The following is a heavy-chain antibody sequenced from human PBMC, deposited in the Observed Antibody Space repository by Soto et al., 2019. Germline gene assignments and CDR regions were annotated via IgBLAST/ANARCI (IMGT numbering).Heavy chain of an antibody. D-gene: IGHD3-22*01. CDR1: GYTFTGYY. V-gene: IGHV1-2*04. CDR2: INPNSGGT. J-gene: IGHJ3*02. CDR3: ARGSYYDDSSGYYLGNDAFDI. Sequence: QVQLVQSGAEVKKPGASVKVTCKASGYTFTGYYMHWVRQAPGQGLEWMGWINPNSGGTNYAQTFQGWVTMTRDTSISTAYMALSRLRSDDTAVYYCARGSYYDDSSGYYLGNDAFDIWGQGTMVTVSS.